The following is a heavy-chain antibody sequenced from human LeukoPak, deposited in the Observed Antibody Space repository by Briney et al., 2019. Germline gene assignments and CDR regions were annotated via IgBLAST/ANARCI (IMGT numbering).Heavy chain of an antibody. CDR3: TGGYDFLYSSSWYGVDY. D-gene: IGHD6-13*01. Sequence: PGGSLRLSCAASGFTFSNAWMSSVRQAPGKGLEWVGRIKSKTDGGTTDYAAPVKGRFTISRDDSKNTLYLQMNSLKTEDTAVYYCTGGYDFLYSSSWYGVDYWGQGTLVTVSS. J-gene: IGHJ4*02. CDR1: GFTFSNAW. V-gene: IGHV3-15*01. CDR2: IKSKTDGGTT.